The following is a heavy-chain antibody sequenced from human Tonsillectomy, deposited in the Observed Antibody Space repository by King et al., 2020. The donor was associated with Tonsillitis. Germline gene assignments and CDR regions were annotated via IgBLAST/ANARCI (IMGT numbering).Heavy chain of an antibody. CDR2: IYHSGST. D-gene: IGHD3-10*01. CDR3: AREGARFGELRPCWFDP. V-gene: IGHV4-38-2*02. J-gene: IGHJ5*02. Sequence: QLQESGPGLVKPSETLSLTCAVSGYSISSGYYWGWIRQPPGKGLEWIGSIYHSGSTHYNPSLKSRVTISVDTSKNQFSLKLSSVTAADTAVYYCAREGARFGELRPCWFDPWGQGTLVTVSS. CDR1: GYSISSGYY.